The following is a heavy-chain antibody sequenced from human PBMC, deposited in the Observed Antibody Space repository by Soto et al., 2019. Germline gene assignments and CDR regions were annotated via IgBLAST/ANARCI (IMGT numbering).Heavy chain of an antibody. CDR2: ISGSGGST. CDR1: GFTFSSYA. V-gene: IGHV3-23*01. D-gene: IGHD1-26*01. Sequence: EVQLLESGGGLVQPGGSLRLSCAASGFTFSSYAMSWVRQAPGKGLEWVSAISGSGGSTYYADSAKGRFTISRDNSKNTLYLQMNSLRAEDTAVYYCAKTNSGSYFAAADYWGQGTLVTVSS. J-gene: IGHJ4*02. CDR3: AKTNSGSYFAAADY.